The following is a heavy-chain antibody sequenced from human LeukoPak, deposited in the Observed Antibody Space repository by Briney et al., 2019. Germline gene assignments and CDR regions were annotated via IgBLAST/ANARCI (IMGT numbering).Heavy chain of an antibody. D-gene: IGHD3-22*01. CDR2: FKSNDDDGTT. Sequence: PGGSLRLSCGASGLTFSKAWMSGVPQATGKGLEWLGRFKSNDDDGTTEYVAPVQGRITISRDDSQNTVYLQLDSLKAEDTAVYYCSTYRWQYDSSGYHYWGQGTLDAVSS. CDR1: GLTFSKAW. CDR3: STYRWQYDSSGYHY. J-gene: IGHJ4*02. V-gene: IGHV3-15*01.